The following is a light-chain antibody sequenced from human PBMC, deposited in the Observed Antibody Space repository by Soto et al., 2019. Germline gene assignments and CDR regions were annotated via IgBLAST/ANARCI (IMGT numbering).Light chain of an antibody. CDR2: GAS. V-gene: IGKV3-20*01. CDR3: QQYGPSPMYT. Sequence: EIVLTQSPGTRSLSPGERATLSCRASQTVSSSYLAWYQQKPGQAPRLLIYGASTRATGIPGRFSGSASGTDFTLTSSRLEPEEFAVYYCQQYGPSPMYTFGQGKNLEIK. J-gene: IGKJ2*01. CDR1: QTVSSSY.